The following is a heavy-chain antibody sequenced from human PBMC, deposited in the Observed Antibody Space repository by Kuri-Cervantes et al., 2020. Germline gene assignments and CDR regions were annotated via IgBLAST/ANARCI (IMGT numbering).Heavy chain of an antibody. CDR3: AREGYSYGEFDY. V-gene: IGHV3-33*08. CDR2: IWYGGSNK. D-gene: IGHD5-18*01. J-gene: IGHJ4*02. Sequence: GGSLRLSCAASGFTFSSYAMHWVRQAPGKGLEWVAVIWYGGSNKYYADSVKGRFTISRDNSKNTLYLQMNSLRAEDTAVYYCAREGYSYGEFDYWGQGTLVTVSS. CDR1: GFTFSSYA.